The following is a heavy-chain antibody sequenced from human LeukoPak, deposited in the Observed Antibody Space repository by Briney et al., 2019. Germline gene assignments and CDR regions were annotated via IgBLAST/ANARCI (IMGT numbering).Heavy chain of an antibody. CDR3: ARARPNYYYYYMDV. CDR2: INHSGST. D-gene: IGHD6-6*01. V-gene: IGHV4-34*01. CDR1: GGSIRSYY. J-gene: IGHJ6*03. Sequence: SETLSLTGTVSGGSIRSYYWSWIRQPPGKGLEWIGEINHSGSTNYNPSLKSRVTISVDTSKNQFSLKLSSVTAADTAVYYCARARPNYYYYYMDVWGKGTTVTVSS.